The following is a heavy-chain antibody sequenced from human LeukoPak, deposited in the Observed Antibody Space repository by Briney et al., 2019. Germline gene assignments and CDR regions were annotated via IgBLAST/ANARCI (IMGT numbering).Heavy chain of an antibody. V-gene: IGHV3-48*03. J-gene: IGHJ4*02. CDR1: GFTFSSYE. D-gene: IGHD3-10*01. Sequence: PGGSLRLSCAASGFTFSSYEMNWVRQAREKGLEWVSYISSSGSIIHYADAVKGRFTTSRDNAKNSLHLQMNSLRAEDTAIYYCARVRGYGSESFDYWGQGTLVTVSS. CDR3: ARVRGYGSESFDY. CDR2: ISSSGSII.